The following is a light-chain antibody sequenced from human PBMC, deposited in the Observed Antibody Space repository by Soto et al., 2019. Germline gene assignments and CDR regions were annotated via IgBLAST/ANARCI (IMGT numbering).Light chain of an antibody. CDR3: QQYNDWPDT. V-gene: IGKV3-15*01. CDR1: QSVSSN. CDR2: GVS. J-gene: IGKJ2*01. Sequence: IVMTQSPATLSVSPGERATLSCRASQSVSSNLAWYQQKPGQAPRLLIYGVSTRATGIPARFSGSGSGTGFTLTISNLQSEDFAVYYCQQYNDWPDTFGQGTKLEIK.